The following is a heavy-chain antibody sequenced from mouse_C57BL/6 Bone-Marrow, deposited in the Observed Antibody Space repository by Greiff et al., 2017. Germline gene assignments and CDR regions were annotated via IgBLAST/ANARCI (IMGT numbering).Heavy chain of an antibody. J-gene: IGHJ1*03. CDR3: DRPNYSNDWYYDV. CDR1: GYTFTSYW. V-gene: IGHV1-55*01. CDR2: IYPGSGST. D-gene: IGHD2-5*01. Sequence: QVKLQQPGAELVKPGASVKISCKASGYTFTSYWITWVKQRPGQGLEWVGDIYPGSGSTNYNETFKSQVTLTEDTSSSTAYMQLSSLTSEESAVYYWDRPNYSNDWYYDVWGTGTTVTVSS.